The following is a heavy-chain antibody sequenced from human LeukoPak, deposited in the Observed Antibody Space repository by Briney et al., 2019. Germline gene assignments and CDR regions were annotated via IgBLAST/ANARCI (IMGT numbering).Heavy chain of an antibody. J-gene: IGHJ4*02. V-gene: IGHV1-2*02. CDR3: ASPRAIYDYVWGSYRYGLDY. CDR1: GYTFTGYY. Sequence: GAPVKVSCKASGYTFTGYYMHWVRQAPGQGLEWMGWINPNSGGTNYAQKFQGRVTMTRDTSISTAYMELSRLRSDDTAVYYCASPRAIYDYVWGSYRYGLDYWGQGTLVTVSS. CDR2: INPNSGGT. D-gene: IGHD3-16*02.